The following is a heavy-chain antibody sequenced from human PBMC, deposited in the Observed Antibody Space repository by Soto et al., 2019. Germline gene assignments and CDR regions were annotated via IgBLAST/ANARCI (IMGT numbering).Heavy chain of an antibody. CDR3: AKGVAVAGSPFDY. D-gene: IGHD6-19*01. Sequence: QVQLVESGGGVVQPGRSLRLSCAASGFTFSSYGMHWVRQAPGKGLEWVAVISYDGSNKYYADSVKGRFTISRDNSKNTLYLQMNSLRAEDTAVYYCAKGVAVAGSPFDYWGQGTLVTVSS. V-gene: IGHV3-30*18. CDR2: ISYDGSNK. J-gene: IGHJ4*02. CDR1: GFTFSSYG.